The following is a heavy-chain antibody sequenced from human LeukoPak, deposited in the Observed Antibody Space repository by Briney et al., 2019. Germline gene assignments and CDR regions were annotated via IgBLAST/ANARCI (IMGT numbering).Heavy chain of an antibody. D-gene: IGHD4-17*01. CDR3: TTYKVTTAFDL. CDR2: IKSKIDGDTP. CDR1: GFIFSNAW. J-gene: IGHJ2*01. V-gene: IGHV3-15*01. Sequence: PGGSLRLSCAASGFIFSNAWMTWVRQAPGKGLEWVGRIKSKIDGDTPDYTEPVKGRFTISRDVSKNTLYLQMNSLKSEDTAVYYCTTYKVTTAFDLWGRGTLVTVSS.